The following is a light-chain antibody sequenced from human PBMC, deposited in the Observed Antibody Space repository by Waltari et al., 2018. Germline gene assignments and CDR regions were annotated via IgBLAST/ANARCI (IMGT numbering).Light chain of an antibody. CDR1: QNIFRT. CDR3: QHYVRLPVT. Sequence: IVLTQSRGTLSLSPGEGATLSCRASQNIFRTLDWYQQKPGQAPRLLIYCASSRATGIPDRFSGSGSGTDFSLTISGLDPEDFAVYYCQHYVRLPVTFGQGTKVEMK. CDR2: CAS. V-gene: IGKV3-20*01. J-gene: IGKJ1*01.